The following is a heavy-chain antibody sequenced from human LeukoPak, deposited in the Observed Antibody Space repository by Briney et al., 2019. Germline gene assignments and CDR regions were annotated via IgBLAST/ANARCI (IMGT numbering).Heavy chain of an antibody. CDR2: IIPIFGTA. Sequence: GASVKVSCKASGYTFTSYYIHWVRQAPGQGLEWMGGIIPIFGTANYAQKFQGRVTITTDESTSTAYMELSSLRSEDTAVYYCARDPLAYSSSWYFGYWGQGTLVTVSS. J-gene: IGHJ4*02. D-gene: IGHD6-13*01. CDR3: ARDPLAYSSSWYFGY. V-gene: IGHV1-69*05. CDR1: GYTFTSYY.